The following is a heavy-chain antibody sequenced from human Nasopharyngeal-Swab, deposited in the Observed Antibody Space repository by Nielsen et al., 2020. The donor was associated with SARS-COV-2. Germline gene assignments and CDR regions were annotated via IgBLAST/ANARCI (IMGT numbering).Heavy chain of an antibody. V-gene: IGHV3-33*01. CDR3: ARESMVGELLLWGC. J-gene: IGHJ4*02. Sequence: WIRQPPGKGLEWVAVIWYDGSNKYYADSVKGRFTISRDNSKNTLYLQMNSLRAEDTAVYYCARESMVGELLLWGCWGQGTLVTVSS. D-gene: IGHD3-10*01. CDR2: IWYDGSNK.